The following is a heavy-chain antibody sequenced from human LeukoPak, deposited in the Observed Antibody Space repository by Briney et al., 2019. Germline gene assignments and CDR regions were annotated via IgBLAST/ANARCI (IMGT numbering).Heavy chain of an antibody. CDR2: IYGDGSST. Sequence: GGSLRLSCAASGFTFSTHMMHWVRQAPGKGLVWVSRIYGDGSSTTYADSVRGRFTISRDNAKNTLFLQMNSLRAEDTAVYYGVMGVITPFDNWGQGTLVTVSS. V-gene: IGHV3-74*01. J-gene: IGHJ4*02. CDR1: GFTFSTHM. D-gene: IGHD3-22*01. CDR3: VMGVITPFDN.